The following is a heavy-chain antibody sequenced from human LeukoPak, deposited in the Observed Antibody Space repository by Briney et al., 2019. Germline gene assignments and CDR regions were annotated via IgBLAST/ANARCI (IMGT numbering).Heavy chain of an antibody. CDR1: GYTFTSYY. D-gene: IGHD3-22*01. CDR2: INPSGGST. J-gene: IGHJ4*02. CDR3: ARALITMIVVVTSFDH. Sequence: GASVKVSCKASGYTFTSYYMHWVRQAPGQGLEWMGIINPSGGSTSYAQKFQGRVTMTRDTSTSTVYMELSSLRSEDTAVYYCARALITMIVVVTSFDHWGQGTLVTVSS. V-gene: IGHV1-46*01.